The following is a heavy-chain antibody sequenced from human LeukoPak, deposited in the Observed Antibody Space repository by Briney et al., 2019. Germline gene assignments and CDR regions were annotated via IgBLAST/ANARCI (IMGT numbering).Heavy chain of an antibody. CDR3: ARDYSPSRSSTSCYDY. Sequence: GGSLRLSCAASGFTFDDYGMSWVRQAPGKGLEWVSGINWNGGSTGYADSVKGRFTISRDNAKNSLYLQMNSLRAEDTALYYCARDYSPSRSSTSCYDYWGQGTLVTVSS. CDR2: INWNGGST. J-gene: IGHJ4*02. CDR1: GFTFDDYG. V-gene: IGHV3-20*04. D-gene: IGHD2-2*01.